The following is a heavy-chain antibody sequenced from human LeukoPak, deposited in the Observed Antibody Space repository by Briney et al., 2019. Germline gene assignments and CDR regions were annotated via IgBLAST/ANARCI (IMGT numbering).Heavy chain of an antibody. Sequence: SETLSLTCTVSGGSISSSSYYWGWIRQPPGKGLEWIGSIYYSGSTYYNPSLKSRVTISVDTSKNQFSLKLSSVTAADTAVYYCARGRYNWNDDYYYGMDVWGQGTTVTVSS. CDR3: ARGRYNWNDDYYYGMDV. CDR2: IYYSGST. J-gene: IGHJ6*02. CDR1: GGSISSSSYY. D-gene: IGHD1-20*01. V-gene: IGHV4-39*01.